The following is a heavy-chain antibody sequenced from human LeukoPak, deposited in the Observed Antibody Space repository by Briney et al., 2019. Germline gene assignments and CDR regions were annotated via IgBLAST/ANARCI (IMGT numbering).Heavy chain of an antibody. J-gene: IGHJ4*02. Sequence: GGSLRLSCAASGFIFSSYSMNWVRQAPGKGLEWVSSISSSSSYMYYADSVKGRFTISRDNAKNSLYLQMDSLRAEDTAVYYCARMGLLYSSSAEAFEYWGQGILVTVSS. V-gene: IGHV3-21*01. D-gene: IGHD6-6*01. CDR3: ARMGLLYSSSAEAFEY. CDR1: GFIFSSYS. CDR2: ISSSSSYM.